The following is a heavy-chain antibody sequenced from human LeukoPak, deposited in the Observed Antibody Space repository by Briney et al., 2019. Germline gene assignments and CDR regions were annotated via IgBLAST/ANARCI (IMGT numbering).Heavy chain of an antibody. Sequence: PGGSLRLSCAASGFTFSDYIMNWVRQAPGKGLEWVASISRNSTYIHYADSVKGRFTISRDNARNSLFLQMNSLRAEDTAIYYCARDEGYYFYSWGQGTQVTVSS. J-gene: IGHJ4*02. V-gene: IGHV3-21*01. CDR2: ISRNSTYI. CDR3: ARDEGYYFYS. CDR1: GFTFSDYI.